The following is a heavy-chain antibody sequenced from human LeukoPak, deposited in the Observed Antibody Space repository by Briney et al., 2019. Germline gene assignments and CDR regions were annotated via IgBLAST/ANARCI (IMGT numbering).Heavy chain of an antibody. J-gene: IGHJ6*03. Sequence: SETLSLTCTVSGGSISSYYWSWLRQPPGKGLEWLGYIYYSGSTNYNPSLKRRVTISVDTSKNQFSLKLSSVTAADTAVYYCARTTEAHSWRTRYYDYYMDVWGKGTTVTVSS. CDR2: IYYSGST. CDR1: GGSISSYY. V-gene: IGHV4-59*01. CDR3: ARTTEAHSWRTRYYDYYMDV. D-gene: IGHD6-13*01.